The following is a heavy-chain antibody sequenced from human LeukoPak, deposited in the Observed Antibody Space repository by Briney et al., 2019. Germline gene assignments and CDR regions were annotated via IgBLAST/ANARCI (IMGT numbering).Heavy chain of an antibody. Sequence: SETLSLTCTVPGGSISSYYWSWIRQPPGKGLEWIGYIYYSGSTNYNPSLKSRVTISVDTSKKQFSLKLSSVTAADTAVYYCARGDSGSYYDSSGSISYYFDYWGHGNLVTVSS. D-gene: IGHD3-22*01. CDR1: GGSISSYY. CDR3: ARGDSGSYYDSSGSISYYFDY. CDR2: IYYSGST. V-gene: IGHV4-59*01. J-gene: IGHJ4*01.